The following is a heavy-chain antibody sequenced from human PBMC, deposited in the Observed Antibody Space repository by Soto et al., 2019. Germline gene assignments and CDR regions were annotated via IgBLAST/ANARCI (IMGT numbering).Heavy chain of an antibody. CDR2: ISYSGSS. J-gene: IGHJ4*02. CDR3: ARGVRLILGY. Sequence: QVQLQESGPGLVKPSETLSLTCTVSGGSVSSGSYYWYWIRQPPGKGLEWIAYISYSGSSSYNSSLKSRVTISVDTSKNQFSLNLSSVTAADTAVYYCARGVRLILGYWGQGTLVTVS. CDR1: GGSVSSGSYY. V-gene: IGHV4-61*01. D-gene: IGHD3-16*01.